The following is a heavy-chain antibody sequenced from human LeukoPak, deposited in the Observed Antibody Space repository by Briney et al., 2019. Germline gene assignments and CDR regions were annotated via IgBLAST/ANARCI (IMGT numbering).Heavy chain of an antibody. Sequence: ASVKVSCKASGGTFSSYAISWVRQAPGQGLEWMGWINTNNGDTKYSQRFQGRLTITSDTSASTAYMELSSLTSEDMAVYYCAKGVWVGHGREYYLDYWGQGTLVTVSS. CDR2: INTNNGDT. V-gene: IGHV1-3*03. D-gene: IGHD3-16*01. CDR1: GGTFSSYA. J-gene: IGHJ4*02. CDR3: AKGVWVGHGREYYLDY.